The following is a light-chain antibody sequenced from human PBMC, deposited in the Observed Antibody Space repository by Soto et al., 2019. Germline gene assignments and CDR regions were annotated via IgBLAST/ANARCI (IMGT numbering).Light chain of an antibody. CDR2: DNS. CDR3: QSYDSRLSAVV. J-gene: IGLJ2*01. Sequence: QLVLTQPPSVSGAPGQRVTISCTGNSSNSGAGFDVHWYQQLPGTAPKLLIYDNSNRPSGVPDRFSGSKSGTSASLAITGLQAEDGTDYYCQSYDSRLSAVVFGGGTKLTVL. CDR1: SSNSGAGFD. V-gene: IGLV1-40*01.